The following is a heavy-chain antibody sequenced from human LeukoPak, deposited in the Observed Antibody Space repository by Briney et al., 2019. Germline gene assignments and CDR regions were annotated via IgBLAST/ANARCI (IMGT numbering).Heavy chain of an antibody. CDR2: IFYSGNT. J-gene: IGHJ4*02. CDR3: ARGQRASAMYYFDY. Sequence: ASETLSLTCSVSGGSISSSNYYWDWIRQPPGKGLEWIGNIFYSGNTYYNPSLKSRVTISVDTSKNQFSLKLTSVTAADTAVYYCARGQRASAMYYFDYWGQGTLVTVSS. D-gene: IGHD6-25*01. CDR1: GGSISSSNYY. V-gene: IGHV4-39*01.